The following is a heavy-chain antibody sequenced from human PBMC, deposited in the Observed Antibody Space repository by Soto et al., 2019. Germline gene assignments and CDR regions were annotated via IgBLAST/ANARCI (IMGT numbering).Heavy chain of an antibody. J-gene: IGHJ4*02. V-gene: IGHV3-30-3*01. CDR1: GFTFSSYA. CDR3: ARDPEVGATGYFDY. CDR2: ISYDGSNK. Sequence: GGSLRLSCAASGFTFSSYAMHWVRQAPGKGLEWAAVISYDGSNKYYADSVKGRFTISRDNSKNTLYLQMNSLRAEDTAVYYCARDPEVGATGYFDYWGQGTLVTVSS. D-gene: IGHD1-26*01.